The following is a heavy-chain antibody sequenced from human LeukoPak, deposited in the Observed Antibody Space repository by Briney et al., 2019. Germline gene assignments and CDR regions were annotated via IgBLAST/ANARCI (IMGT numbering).Heavy chain of an antibody. V-gene: IGHV3-23*01. D-gene: IGHD3-22*01. CDR1: GFTFRSYA. CDR2: ISNSGGNT. CDR3: AKVEYYYDSSGNFDY. Sequence: GGSLRLSCAASGFTFRSYAMSWVRQAPGKGLEWVSSISNSGGNTYYADSVKGRFTITRDNSKNTLYLQMNSLRAEDTAVYYCAKVEYYYDSSGNFDYWGQGTLVTVSS. J-gene: IGHJ4*02.